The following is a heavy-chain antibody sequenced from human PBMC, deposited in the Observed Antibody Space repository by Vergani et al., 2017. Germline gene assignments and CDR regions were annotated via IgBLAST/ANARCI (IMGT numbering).Heavy chain of an antibody. J-gene: IGHJ6*02. D-gene: IGHD3-9*01. V-gene: IGHV3-7*01. Sequence: EVQLVESGGGLVQPGGSLRLSCAASGFTFSSYWMSWVRQAPGKGLEGVANIKQDGSEKYYVDSVKGRFTISRDNAKNSLYLQMNSLRAEDTAVYYCARGGTFDWLPYGMDVWGQGTTVTVSS. CDR2: IKQDGSEK. CDR3: ARGGTFDWLPYGMDV. CDR1: GFTFSSYW.